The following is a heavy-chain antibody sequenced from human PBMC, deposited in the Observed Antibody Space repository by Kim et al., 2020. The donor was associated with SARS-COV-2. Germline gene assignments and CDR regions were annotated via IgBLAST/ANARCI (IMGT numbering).Heavy chain of an antibody. J-gene: IGHJ6*02. CDR2: INTNTGNP. Sequence: ASVKVSCKASGYTFTSYAMNWVRQAPGQGLEWMGWINTNTGNPTYAQGFTGRFVFSLDTSVSTAYLQISSLKAEDTAVYYCARSRKKDYYYGMDVWGQGTTLTASS. V-gene: IGHV7-4-1*02. D-gene: IGHD2-2*01. CDR3: ARSRKKDYYYGMDV. CDR1: GYTFTSYA.